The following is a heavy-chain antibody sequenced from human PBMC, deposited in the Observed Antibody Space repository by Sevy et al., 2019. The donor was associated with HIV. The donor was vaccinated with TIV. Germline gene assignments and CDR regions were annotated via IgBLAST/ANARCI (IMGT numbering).Heavy chain of an antibody. CDR3: XXXPRXXXXXX. CDR2: IXGXXXT. Sequence: GGSLRLSXAAXXXXXXXXXMXXVRXAXGXGXXXVSIIXGXXXTYYAESGKGRFTISRDSSRNTVFLQMNSLRAEDTAIYFCXXXPRXXXXXXWGQXTLVTVSS. V-gene: IGHV3-53*01. J-gene: IGHJ1*01. CDR1: XXXXXXXX.